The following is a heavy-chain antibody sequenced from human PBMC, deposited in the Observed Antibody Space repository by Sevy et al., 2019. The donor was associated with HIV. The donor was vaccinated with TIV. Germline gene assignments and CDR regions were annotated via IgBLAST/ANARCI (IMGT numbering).Heavy chain of an antibody. Sequence: GGSLRLSCAASGFTFSNAWMSWVRQAPGKGLEWVGRHKSKTDGGTTDYATPVKGRFTISRDDSKNTLYLQTNSLKTEDTAVYYCTPRGSSRSKYYFDYWGQGTLVTVSS. CDR3: TPRGSSRSKYYFDY. CDR1: GFTFSNAW. CDR2: HKSKTDGGTT. D-gene: IGHD6-13*01. J-gene: IGHJ4*02. V-gene: IGHV3-15*01.